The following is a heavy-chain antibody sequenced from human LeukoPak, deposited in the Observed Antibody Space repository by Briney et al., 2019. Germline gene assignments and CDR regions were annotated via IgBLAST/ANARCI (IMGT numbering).Heavy chain of an antibody. Sequence: SVKVSCKASGGTFGSYAISWVRQAPGQGLEWMGGIIPIFGTANYAQKFQGRVTITTDESTSTAYMELSSLRSEDTAVYYCARGGSYRYYYFDYWGQGTLVTVSS. V-gene: IGHV1-69*05. D-gene: IGHD3-16*02. CDR3: ARGGSYRYYYFDY. CDR1: GGTFGSYA. CDR2: IIPIFGTA. J-gene: IGHJ4*02.